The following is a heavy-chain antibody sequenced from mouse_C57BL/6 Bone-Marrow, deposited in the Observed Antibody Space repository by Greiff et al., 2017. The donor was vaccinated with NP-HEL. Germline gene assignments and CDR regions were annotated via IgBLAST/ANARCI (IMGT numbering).Heavy chain of an antibody. CDR2: ICWDGDK. D-gene: IGHD2-4*01. V-gene: IGHV8-8*01. CDR3: ARMGAYDYDGGGHCDY. J-gene: IGHJ2*01. Sequence: QVQLKQSGPGILQPSQSLSLSCSFSGFPLRTFGMGVGWIRPPSGKGLEWLAHICWDGDKYYNPALKRRLTISNDTSKNQVFLMIAHADTAYTATHSCARMGAYDYDGGGHCDYGGRGTTLTVSA. CDR1: GFPLRTFGMG.